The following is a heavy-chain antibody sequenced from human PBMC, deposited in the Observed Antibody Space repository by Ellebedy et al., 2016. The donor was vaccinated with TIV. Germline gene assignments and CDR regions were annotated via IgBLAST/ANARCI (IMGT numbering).Heavy chain of an antibody. CDR1: GDSVSSNSAA. CDR2: TYYRYKWYN. J-gene: IGHJ5*02. CDR3: ARDRDPTTVTTRNWFDP. D-gene: IGHD4-17*01. V-gene: IGHV6-1*01. Sequence: SQTLSLTCAISGDSVSSNSAALNWIRQSPSRGLEWLGRTYYRYKWYNDYAGSVKSRTTINPDTSKNQFSLQLNSVTPEDTAVYYCARDRDPTTVTTRNWFDPWGQGTLVTVSS.